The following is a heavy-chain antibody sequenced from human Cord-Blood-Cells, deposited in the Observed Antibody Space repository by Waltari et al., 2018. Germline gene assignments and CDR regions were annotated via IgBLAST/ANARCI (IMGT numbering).Heavy chain of an antibody. D-gene: IGHD3-10*01. CDR2: IIPILGTA. CDR1: GGTFSSSA. CDR3: ARAAINGSGSYFAY. J-gene: IGHJ4*02. Sequence: QVQLVQSGAEVKQPGSSVKVSCKASGGTFSSSAISWERQATGQGLEWMGGIIPILGTANYAQKLQGRVTITADESTSTAYMELSSRRSEDTAVYYCARAAINGSGSYFAYWGQGTLVTVSS. V-gene: IGHV1-69*01.